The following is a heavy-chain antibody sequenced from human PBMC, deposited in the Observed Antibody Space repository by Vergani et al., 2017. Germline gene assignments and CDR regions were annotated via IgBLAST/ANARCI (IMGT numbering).Heavy chain of an antibody. J-gene: IGHJ4*02. CDR3: ATAHPGDYFHF. CDR1: GFTFSTFG. V-gene: IGHV3-21*04. CDR2: ISVSSTDI. Sequence: EVQVVESGGGLVKPGGSLRLSCADSGFTFSTFGMNWVRQAPGKGLEWVSSISVSSTDISYTDSVKGRFTISRDNAKNSLFLQMNSLRAEDTAVYFCATAHPGDYFHFWGQGILVTVSS.